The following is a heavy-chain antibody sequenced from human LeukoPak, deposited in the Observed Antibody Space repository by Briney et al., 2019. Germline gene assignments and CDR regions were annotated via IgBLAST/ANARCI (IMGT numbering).Heavy chain of an antibody. D-gene: IGHD3-10*01. CDR1: GYPFSAHF. V-gene: IGHV7-4-1*02. Sequence: PRASVKVSCKASGYPFSAHFLNWVRQSPGQGLEWMGNIDTTTGNPRYAQDFTGRFVFSLDTSVSTAYLKITSLKADDTAAYYCVRGTPTPGMDYWGQGTQVTVSS. J-gene: IGHJ4*02. CDR2: IDTTTGNP. CDR3: VRGTPTPGMDY.